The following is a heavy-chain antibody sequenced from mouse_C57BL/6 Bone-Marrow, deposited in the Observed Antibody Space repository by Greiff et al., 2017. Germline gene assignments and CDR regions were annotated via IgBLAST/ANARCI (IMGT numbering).Heavy chain of an antibody. CDR3: ARGGAMDY. CDR2: ISYSGST. J-gene: IGHJ4*01. CDR1: GYSIPSDY. V-gene: IGHV3-8*01. Sequence: VMLVESGPGLAKPSQTLSLTCSVTGYSIPSDYWNWIRKFPGNKLEYMGYISYSGSTYYNPSLKSRISITRDTSKNQYYLQLNSVTTEDTATYYCARGGAMDYWGQGTSVTVSS.